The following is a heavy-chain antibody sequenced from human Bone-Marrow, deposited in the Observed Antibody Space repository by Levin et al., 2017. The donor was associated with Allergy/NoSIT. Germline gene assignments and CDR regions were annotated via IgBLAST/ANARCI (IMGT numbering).Heavy chain of an antibody. CDR1: GFNFNSYW. D-gene: IGHD3-3*01. CDR2: INIDGSFT. Sequence: TSETLSLTCAASGFNFNSYWMHWVRQAPGKGLVWVSRINIDGSFTTYADSVKGRFTISRDNAKNTVSLQMNSLRVDDTAVYYCARERGDFWSTYYPSFDYWGLGTLVTVSS. CDR3: ARERGDFWSTYYPSFDY. J-gene: IGHJ4*02. V-gene: IGHV3-74*01.